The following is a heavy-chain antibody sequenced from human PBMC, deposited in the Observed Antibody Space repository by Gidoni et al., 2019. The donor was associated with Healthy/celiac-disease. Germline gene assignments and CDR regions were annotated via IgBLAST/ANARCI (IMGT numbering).Heavy chain of an antibody. CDR1: GFTFSRYA. CDR2: IRGSGGST. CDR3: AKDREGAYSYGYEYDY. Sequence: EVQLLESGGGLVQPGGSLRLSCAASGFTFSRYAMSWVRQAPGKGLEWVSAIRGSGGSTYYADSVKGRFTISRDNSKNTLYLQMNSLRAEDTAVYYCAKDREGAYSYGYEYDYWGQGTLVTVSS. V-gene: IGHV3-23*01. J-gene: IGHJ4*02. D-gene: IGHD5-18*01.